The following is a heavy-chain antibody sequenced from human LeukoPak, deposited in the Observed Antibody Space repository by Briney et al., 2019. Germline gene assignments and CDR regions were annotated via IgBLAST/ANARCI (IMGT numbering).Heavy chain of an antibody. D-gene: IGHD3-9*01. CDR1: GGSFSGYY. Sequence: SETLSLTCAVYGGSFSGYYWSWIRQPPGKGLEWIGEINHSGSTNYNPSLKSRVTISVDTSKNQFSLKLSSVTAADTAVYYCAALRYLDYWGQGTLVTVSS. CDR2: INHSGST. CDR3: AALRYLDY. J-gene: IGHJ4*02. V-gene: IGHV4-34*01.